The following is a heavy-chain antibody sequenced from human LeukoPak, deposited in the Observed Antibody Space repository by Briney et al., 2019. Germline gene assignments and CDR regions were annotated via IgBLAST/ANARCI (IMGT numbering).Heavy chain of an antibody. CDR1: GFTFSSYA. J-gene: IGHJ6*03. CDR2: ISGSGGST. D-gene: IGHD6-6*01. CDR3: AREGYNSSSLPDYYYMDV. Sequence: GGSLRLSCAVSGFTFSSYAMSWVRQAPGKGLEWVSVISGSGGSTYYADSVKGRFTISRDNSKNTLYLQMNSLRAEDTAVYYCAREGYNSSSLPDYYYMDVWGKGTTVTVSS. V-gene: IGHV3-23*01.